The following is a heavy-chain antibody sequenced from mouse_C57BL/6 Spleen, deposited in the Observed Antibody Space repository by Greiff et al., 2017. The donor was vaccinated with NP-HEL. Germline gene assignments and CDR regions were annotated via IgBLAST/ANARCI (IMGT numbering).Heavy chain of an antibody. D-gene: IGHD1-1*01. CDR1: GFNFKNTY. CDR3: ALTSSPAWFAY. V-gene: IGHV14-3*01. J-gene: IGHJ3*01. Sequence: VQLQQSVAELVRPGASVKLSCTASGFNFKNTYMHWVKQRPEQGLEWIGRIDPANGNTKYAPKFQGKATITADTSSNTAYLQLSSLTSEDTAIYYCALTSSPAWFAYWGQGTLVTVSA. CDR2: IDPANGNT.